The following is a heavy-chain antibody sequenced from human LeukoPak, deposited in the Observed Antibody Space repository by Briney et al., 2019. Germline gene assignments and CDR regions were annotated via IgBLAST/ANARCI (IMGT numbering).Heavy chain of an antibody. V-gene: IGHV4-34*01. CDR3: ARDRNGDYYFDY. J-gene: IGHJ4*02. CDR1: GGSFRGYY. Sequence: SETLSLTCAVYGGSFRGYYWSWIRQPPGKGLDWIGEINHSGSTNYNPSLKSRVTISVDTSKNQFSLKLSSVTAADTAVYYCARDRNGDYYFDYWGQGTLVTVSS. D-gene: IGHD4-17*01. CDR2: INHSGST.